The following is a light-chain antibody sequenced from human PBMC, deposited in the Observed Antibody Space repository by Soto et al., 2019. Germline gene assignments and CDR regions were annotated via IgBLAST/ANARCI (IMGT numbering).Light chain of an antibody. CDR3: HQYERWT. V-gene: IGKV3-20*01. CDR1: QSFAGPY. J-gene: IGKJ1*01. Sequence: EIVLTQSPDTLSLSPGERATLSCRASQSFAGPYFAWYQQTPGQTPRLLINSASSRATGIPDRVSSSGAGTDLTLTISGLEPVDVSLYYCHQYERWTFGEGTKVEIK. CDR2: SAS.